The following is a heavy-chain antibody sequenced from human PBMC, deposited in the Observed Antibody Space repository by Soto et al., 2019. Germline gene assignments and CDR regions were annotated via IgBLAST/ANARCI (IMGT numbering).Heavy chain of an antibody. D-gene: IGHD2-8*01. CDR2: FIPMFNRP. V-gene: IGHV1-69*06. CDR3: ARGLIHHVCNYHYALYM. Sequence: QVQLVQCGAEVKKPGSSVKVSCKASGGTFSSYAISWVRQAPGQGLEWMGGFIPMFNRPHSARKFQGRVTITADKSTSTAYIDLSRLRSENTAVYYCARGLIHHVCNYHYALYMWGQRKTVTVSS. J-gene: IGHJ6*01. CDR1: GGTFSSYA.